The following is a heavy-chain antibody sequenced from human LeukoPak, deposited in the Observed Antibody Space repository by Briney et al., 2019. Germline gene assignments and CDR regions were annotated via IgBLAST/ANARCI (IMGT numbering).Heavy chain of an antibody. CDR2: ISSSSSYI. Sequence: PGGSLRLSCAASGFTFNNYAMSWVRQAPGKGLEWVSSISSSSSYIYYADSVKGRFAISRDNAQNSLYLQMNSLRAEDTALYYCAREITAAGNYFDYWGQGTLVTVSS. V-gene: IGHV3-21*01. J-gene: IGHJ4*02. CDR3: AREITAAGNYFDY. D-gene: IGHD6-13*01. CDR1: GFTFNNYA.